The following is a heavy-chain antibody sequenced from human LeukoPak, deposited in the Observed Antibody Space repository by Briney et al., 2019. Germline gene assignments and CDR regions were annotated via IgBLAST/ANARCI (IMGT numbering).Heavy chain of an antibody. CDR1: GYTFTNYG. CDR3: ARDFSSVHRGEVSYH. V-gene: IGHV1-18*01. J-gene: IGHJ5*02. CDR2: ISAYNGNT. Sequence: ASVKVSCKASGYTFTNYGISWVRQAPGQGLEWMGWISAYNGNTNFAQKFQGRVTMTTDTSTNTAYMELRSLRSDDTAVYYCARDFSSVHRGEVSYHWGQGTLVTVSS. D-gene: IGHD3-10*01.